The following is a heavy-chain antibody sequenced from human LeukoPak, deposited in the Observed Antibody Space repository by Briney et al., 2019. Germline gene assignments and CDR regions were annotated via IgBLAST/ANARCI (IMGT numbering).Heavy chain of an antibody. V-gene: IGHV1-18*04. D-gene: IGHD3-9*01. J-gene: IGHJ4*02. CDR3: ARHPTVLRYFDWLLSSGKGEAEGYYFDY. CDR2: INAYNGNT. CDR1: GYTFTSYY. Sequence: ASVKVSCKASGYTFTSYYMHWVRQAPGQGLELEGWINAYNGNTNYTQKLQGRVTMTTDTSTSTAYMELRSLRSDDTAVYYCARHPTVLRYFDWLLSSGKGEAEGYYFDYWGQGTLVTVSS.